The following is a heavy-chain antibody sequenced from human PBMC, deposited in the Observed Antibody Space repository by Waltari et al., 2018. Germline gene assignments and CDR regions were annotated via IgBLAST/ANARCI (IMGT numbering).Heavy chain of an antibody. CDR1: GYTFTGYY. Sequence: QVQLVQSGAEVKKPGASVKVSCKASGYTFTGYYMHWVRQAPGQGLEWMGWINPKRGGTNYAQKFQGRVTMTRDTSISTAYMELSRLRSDDTAVYYCATLIESTRDLNWFDPWGQGTLVTVSS. CDR3: ATLIESTRDLNWFDP. V-gene: IGHV1-2*02. J-gene: IGHJ5*02. D-gene: IGHD2-21*01. CDR2: INPKRGGT.